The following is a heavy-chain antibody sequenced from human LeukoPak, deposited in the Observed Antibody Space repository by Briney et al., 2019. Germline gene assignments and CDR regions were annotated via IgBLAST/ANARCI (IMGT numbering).Heavy chain of an antibody. CDR2: ISGSGDST. Sequence: GGSLRLSCADSGFTFSSIGMSWVRQAPGKGLEWVSSISGSGDSTYYADSVKGRFTISRDNSKNTLYLQMNSLRAEDTAVYYCAKRGASWSFDSWGEGTLVTVSS. D-gene: IGHD6-13*01. J-gene: IGHJ4*02. CDR3: AKRGASWSFDS. V-gene: IGHV3-23*01. CDR1: GFTFSSIG.